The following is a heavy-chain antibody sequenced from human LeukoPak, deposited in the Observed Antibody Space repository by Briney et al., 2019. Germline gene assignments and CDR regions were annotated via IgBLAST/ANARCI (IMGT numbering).Heavy chain of an antibody. D-gene: IGHD6-19*01. CDR1: GYTFTSYG. J-gene: IGHJ5*02. CDR3: ARDQEQWLSNWFDP. CDR2: IGANNGNT. V-gene: IGHV1-18*01. Sequence: ASVKVSCKASGYTFTSYGISWVRQAPGQGLEWMGWIGANNGNTNYAQKLQGRVTMTTDTSTSTAYMELRSLRSDDTAVYYCARDQEQWLSNWFDPWGQGTLVTVSS.